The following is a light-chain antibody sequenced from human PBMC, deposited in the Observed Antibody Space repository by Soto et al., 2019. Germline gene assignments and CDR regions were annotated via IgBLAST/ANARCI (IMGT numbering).Light chain of an antibody. CDR2: GAS. V-gene: IGKV3-11*01. CDR3: QQRSNWPPVT. CDR1: QSVSSY. J-gene: IGKJ4*01. Sequence: EIVLTQSPATLSLSPGERATLSCRASQSVSSYLAWYQQKPGQAPRILIFGASDRATGIPARFSGSGSGTNFTLTISSLEPEDFAVYYCQQRSNWPPVTFGGGTKVDIK.